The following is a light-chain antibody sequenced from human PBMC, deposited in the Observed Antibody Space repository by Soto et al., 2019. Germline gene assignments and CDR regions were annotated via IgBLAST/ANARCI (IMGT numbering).Light chain of an antibody. CDR1: QIAGNW. V-gene: IGKV1-12*01. J-gene: IGKJ5*01. CDR3: QQANSFPIT. CDR2: GAS. Sequence: DIQMPQSPPSVSASVRDRVTVTRRASQIAGNWLPWYQQKPRNAPTRLIHGASNLQSGVPPRYSGSGYGTDFTLTISSLQPEDFATYYCQQANSFPITFGQGTRLEI.